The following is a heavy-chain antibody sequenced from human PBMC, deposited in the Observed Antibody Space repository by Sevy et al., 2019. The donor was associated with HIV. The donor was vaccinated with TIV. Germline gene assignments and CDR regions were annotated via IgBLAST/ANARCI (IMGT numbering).Heavy chain of an antibody. Sequence: GGSLRLSCAASGFTFSGYAMSWVRQAPGKGLYWVSGISCSGGSTYYADSVKGRFTISRDNSMNTLYLQMNSLRADDTAVYYCAKGSGYSYGYSNYWGQGILVTVSS. CDR2: ISCSGGST. CDR3: AKGSGYSYGYSNY. J-gene: IGHJ4*02. V-gene: IGHV3-23*01. D-gene: IGHD5-18*01. CDR1: GFTFSGYA.